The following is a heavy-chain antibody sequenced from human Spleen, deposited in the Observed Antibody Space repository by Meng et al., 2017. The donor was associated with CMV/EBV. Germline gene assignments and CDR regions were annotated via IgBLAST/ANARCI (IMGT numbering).Heavy chain of an antibody. V-gene: IGHV3-15*01. Sequence: GESLKISCAASGFTFSNAWMSWVRQAPGKGLEWVGRIKSKTDGGTTDYAAPVKGRFTISRDDSKNTLYLQMNSLKTEDTAVYYCTTGLRFLEWLLSYYFDYWGQGTLVTVSS. J-gene: IGHJ4*02. D-gene: IGHD3-3*01. CDR2: IKSKTDGGTT. CDR1: GFTFSNAW. CDR3: TTGLRFLEWLLSYYFDY.